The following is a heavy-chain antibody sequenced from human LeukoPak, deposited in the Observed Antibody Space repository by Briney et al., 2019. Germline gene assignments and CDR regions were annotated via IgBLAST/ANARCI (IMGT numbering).Heavy chain of an antibody. CDR1: GYTFTSYD. J-gene: IGHJ6*02. Sequence: ASVKVSCKASGYTFTSYDINWVRQATGQGLEWMGWMNPNSGNTGYALKFQGRVTMTRNTSISTAYMELSSLRSEDTAVYYCARDTDRNGMDVWGQGTTVTVSS. CDR2: MNPNSGNT. D-gene: IGHD2-15*01. V-gene: IGHV1-8*01. CDR3: ARDTDRNGMDV.